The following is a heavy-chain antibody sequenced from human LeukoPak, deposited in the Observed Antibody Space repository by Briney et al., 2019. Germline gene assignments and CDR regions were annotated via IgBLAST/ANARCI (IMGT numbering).Heavy chain of an antibody. D-gene: IGHD1-26*01. CDR3: ARDPYSGRYGDYYYYYMDV. CDR2: VSRDSSSI. CDR1: GFTFSIYS. Sequence: GGSLRLSCAASGFTFSIYSLNWVRHAPGKGLEWVSYVSRDSSSIYYADSVKGRFTISRDNAKNSLYLQMNSLRAEDTAVYYCARDPYSGRYGDYYYYYMDVWGKGTTVTISS. J-gene: IGHJ6*03. V-gene: IGHV3-21*05.